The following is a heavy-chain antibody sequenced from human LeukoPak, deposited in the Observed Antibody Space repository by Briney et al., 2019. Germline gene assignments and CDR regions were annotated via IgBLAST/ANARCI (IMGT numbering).Heavy chain of an antibody. J-gene: IGHJ4*02. D-gene: IGHD6-13*01. CDR1: GFTFSNFW. CDR2: ISSDGRST. CDR3: ARDHRGGSSWYPIDY. Sequence: PGGSLRLSCTASGFTFSNFWVHWVRQAPGKGLVWVSRISSDGRSTDYADSVKGRFTISRDNAKNTLYLQMNSLRAEDTAVYYCARDHRGGSSWYPIDYWGQGTLVTVSS. V-gene: IGHV3-74*01.